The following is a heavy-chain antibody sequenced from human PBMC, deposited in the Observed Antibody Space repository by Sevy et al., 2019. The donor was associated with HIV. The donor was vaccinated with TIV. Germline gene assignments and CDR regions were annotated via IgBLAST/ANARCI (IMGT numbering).Heavy chain of an antibody. J-gene: IGHJ4*02. V-gene: IGHV3-30*18. D-gene: IGHD6-6*01. CDR1: GFTFSSYG. CDR2: ISYDGSNK. CDR3: AKDQGSSSYFDY. Sequence: GGSLRLSCAASGFTFSSYGMHWVRQAPGKGLEGVAVISYDGSNKYYADSVKGRFTISRDNSKNTLYLQMNSLRAEDTAVYYCAKDQGSSSYFDYWGQGTLVTVSS.